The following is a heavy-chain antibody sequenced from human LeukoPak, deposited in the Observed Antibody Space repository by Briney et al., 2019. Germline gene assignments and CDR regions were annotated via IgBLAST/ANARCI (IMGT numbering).Heavy chain of an antibody. CDR3: ARRDLSSISFDY. Sequence: SETLSLTCTVSGGSISSYYWSWIRQPPGKGLEWIGYIYYSGSTNYNPSLKSRVTISVDTSKNQFSLKLSSVTAADTAVYYCARRDLSSISFDYWGQGTLVTVSS. V-gene: IGHV4-59*01. J-gene: IGHJ4*02. CDR1: GGSISSYY. D-gene: IGHD3-3*02. CDR2: IYYSGST.